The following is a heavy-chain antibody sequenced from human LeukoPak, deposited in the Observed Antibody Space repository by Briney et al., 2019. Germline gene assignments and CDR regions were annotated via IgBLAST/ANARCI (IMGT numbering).Heavy chain of an antibody. D-gene: IGHD6-13*01. V-gene: IGHV1-69*13. CDR2: IIPIFGTA. J-gene: IGHJ6*03. CDR1: GGTFSSYA. Sequence: GASVKVSCKASGGTFSSYAISWVRQAPGQGLEWMGGIIPIFGTANYAQKFQGRVTITADESTSTAYMELSSLRSEDTAVYYCARDGGIAAAGTLNYYYYMDVWGKGTTVTVSS. CDR3: ARDGGIAAAGTLNYYYYMDV.